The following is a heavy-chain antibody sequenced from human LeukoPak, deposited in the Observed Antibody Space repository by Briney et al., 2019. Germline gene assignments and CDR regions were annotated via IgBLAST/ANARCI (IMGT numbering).Heavy chain of an antibody. J-gene: IGHJ4*02. D-gene: IGHD3-10*01. CDR3: ARGATMVRGVISY. V-gene: IGHV4-39*07. CDR2: IYYSGST. CDR1: GGSISSSSYY. Sequence: SETLSLTCTVSGGSISSSSYYWGWIRQPPGKGLEWIGSIYYSGSTYYNPSLKSRVTISVDTSKNQFSLKLSSVTAADTAVYYCARGATMVRGVISYWGQGTLVTVSS.